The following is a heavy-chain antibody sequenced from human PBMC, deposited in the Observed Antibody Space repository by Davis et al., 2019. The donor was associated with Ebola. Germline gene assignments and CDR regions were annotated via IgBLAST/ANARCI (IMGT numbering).Heavy chain of an antibody. Sequence: GESLKISCVASGFSFRNYAMHWVRQAPGRGLEWVALISPNDNKDYYADSVKGRFTITRDNSENTLYLQMNSLTADDTAVYYCARAVFHEVLDYWGQGTPVTVSS. J-gene: IGHJ4*02. V-gene: IGHV3-30-3*01. CDR3: ARAVFHEVLDY. D-gene: IGHD3-3*01. CDR1: GFSFRNYA. CDR2: ISPNDNKD.